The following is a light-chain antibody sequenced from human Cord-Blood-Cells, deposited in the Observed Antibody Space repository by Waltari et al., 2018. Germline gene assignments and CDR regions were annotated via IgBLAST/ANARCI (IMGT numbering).Light chain of an antibody. CDR1: QSISSY. CDR3: QQSYSTPYT. J-gene: IGKJ2*01. Sequence: DIQMTQSPSSLSASVGARVTLTCRASQSISSYLNWYQQKPGKAPKLLIYAASSLQSGVQSRFSGSGSGTDFTLTISSLQPEDFATYYCQQSYSTPYTFGQGTKLEIK. CDR2: AAS. V-gene: IGKV1-39*01.